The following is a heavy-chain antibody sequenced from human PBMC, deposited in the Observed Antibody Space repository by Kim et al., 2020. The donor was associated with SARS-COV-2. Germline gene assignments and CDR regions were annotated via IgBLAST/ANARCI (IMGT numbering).Heavy chain of an antibody. J-gene: IGHJ4*02. D-gene: IGHD4-17*01. V-gene: IGHV3-23*01. CDR3: AKEVTPTTVVMARGYFDY. CDR1: GFTFSSYA. CDR2: ISGSGGST. Sequence: GGSLRLSCAASGFTFSSYAMSWVRQAPGKGLEWVSAISGSGGSTYYADSVKGRFTISRDNSKNTLYLQMNSLRAEDTAVYYCAKEVTPTTVVMARGYFDYWGQGTLVTVSS.